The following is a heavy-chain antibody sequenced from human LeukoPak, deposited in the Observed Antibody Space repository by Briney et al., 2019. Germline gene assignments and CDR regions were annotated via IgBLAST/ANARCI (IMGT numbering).Heavy chain of an antibody. CDR2: ISYDGNDK. V-gene: IGHV3-30*03. Sequence: GGSLRLSCAASGFTFISYDMHWVRQAPGKGLEWVAIISYDGNDKYYADSVKGRFTISRDNSDNTLSLQMTSLRAEDTAVYYCAPERWGDALDIWGQGTMVTVAS. CDR3: APERWGDALDI. D-gene: IGHD3-16*01. J-gene: IGHJ3*02. CDR1: GFTFISYD.